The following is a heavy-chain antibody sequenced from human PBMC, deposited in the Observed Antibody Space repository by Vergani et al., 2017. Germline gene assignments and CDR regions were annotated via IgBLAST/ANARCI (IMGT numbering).Heavy chain of an antibody. CDR2: IYPGDSDT. Sequence: EVQLVPSGAEVKKPGESLKISCKGSGYSFTSYWIGWVRQMPXKGLEWMGIIYPGDSDTRYSPSFQGQVTISADKSISTAYLQWSSLKASDTAMYYCARNPRVDTAMLDYYYYGMDVWGQGTTVTVAS. CDR1: GYSFTSYW. V-gene: IGHV5-51*01. D-gene: IGHD5-18*01. CDR3: ARNPRVDTAMLDYYYYGMDV. J-gene: IGHJ6*02.